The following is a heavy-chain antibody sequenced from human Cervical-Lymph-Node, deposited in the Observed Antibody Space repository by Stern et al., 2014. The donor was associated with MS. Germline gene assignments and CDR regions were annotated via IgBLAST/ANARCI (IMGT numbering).Heavy chain of an antibody. V-gene: IGHV3-30*03. Sequence: VQLLESGGGVVQPGRSLRLSCAASGFSFSNSGMHWVRQAPGKGLEWVAVMSFVGGNKKYGDSVKGRFSISRDMANNTLFLQMNSLRPEDTAVYYCMGVGDAMHVWGQGTTVIVSS. CDR1: GFSFSNSG. CDR3: MGVGDAMHV. J-gene: IGHJ6*02. CDR2: MSFVGGNK.